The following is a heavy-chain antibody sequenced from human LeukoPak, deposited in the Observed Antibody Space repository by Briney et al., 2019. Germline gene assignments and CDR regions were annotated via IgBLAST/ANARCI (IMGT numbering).Heavy chain of an antibody. CDR2: ISSSCNTI. J-gene: IGHJ4*02. Sequence: GGSLRLSCASSGFTFSDYYMSWIRQAPGKGLEWVSYISSSCNTIYYADSVKGRFIISRDNAKNSLYLQMNSLRAEDTAVDYWASPDGYKSNYWGEGTLVTVSS. CDR3: ASPDGYKSNY. V-gene: IGHV3-11*01. D-gene: IGHD5-24*01. CDR1: GFTFSDYY.